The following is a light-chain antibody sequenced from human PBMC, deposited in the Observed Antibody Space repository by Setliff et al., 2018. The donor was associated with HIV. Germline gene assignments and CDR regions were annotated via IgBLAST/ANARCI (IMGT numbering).Light chain of an antibody. J-gene: IGLJ1*01. CDR2: DVN. CDR3: CSFTSSGTYV. CDR1: KSDIGTYNL. V-gene: IGLV2-14*02. Sequence: QSVLTQPASVSGSPGQSVTISCSGNKSDIGTYNLVSWYQQYPGKAPQLTIYDVNKRPSGVSPRFSGSKSGNTASLTISALQAGDEADYYCCSFTSSGTYVFGTGTKVTVL.